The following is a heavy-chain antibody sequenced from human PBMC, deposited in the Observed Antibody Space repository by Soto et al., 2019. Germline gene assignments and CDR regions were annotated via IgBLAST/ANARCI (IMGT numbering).Heavy chain of an antibody. Sequence: SETLSLTCTVSGGSISSYYWSWIRQPPGKGLEWIGYIYYSGSTNYDPSLKSRVTISVDTSKNQFSLKLSSVTAADTAVYYCARGSGYRPFDYWGQGTLVTVSS. CDR3: ARGSGYRPFDY. D-gene: IGHD3-3*01. CDR2: IYYSGST. J-gene: IGHJ4*02. V-gene: IGHV4-59*01. CDR1: GGSISSYY.